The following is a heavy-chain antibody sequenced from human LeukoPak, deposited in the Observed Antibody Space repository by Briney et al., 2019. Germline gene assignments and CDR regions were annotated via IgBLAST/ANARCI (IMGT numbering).Heavy chain of an antibody. CDR1: GFTFSSYA. J-gene: IGHJ6*02. CDR3: ARVPPLGELDYYYGMDV. CDR2: ISYDGSNK. V-gene: IGHV3-30-3*01. Sequence: SGGSLRLSCAASGFTFSSYAMHWVRQAPGKGLEWVAVISYDGSNKYYADSVKGRFTISRDNSKNTLYLQMNSLRAEDTAVYYCARVPPLGELDYYYGMDVWGQGTTVTVSS. D-gene: IGHD3-10*01.